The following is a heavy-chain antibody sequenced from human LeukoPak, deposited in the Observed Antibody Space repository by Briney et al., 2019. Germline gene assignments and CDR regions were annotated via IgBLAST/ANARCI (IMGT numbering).Heavy chain of an antibody. CDR3: ARGGASAAARRFDP. CDR1: GYTFTSYD. CDR2: MNPNSGNT. J-gene: IGHJ5*02. Sequence: GASVKVSCKASGYTFTSYDINWVRQARGQGLEWMGWMNPNSGNTGYAQKFKGRVTITSSTSTSTVFMELGSLTSEDTAVYYCARGGASAAARRFDPWGQGTLVTVSS. V-gene: IGHV1-8*01. D-gene: IGHD6-13*01.